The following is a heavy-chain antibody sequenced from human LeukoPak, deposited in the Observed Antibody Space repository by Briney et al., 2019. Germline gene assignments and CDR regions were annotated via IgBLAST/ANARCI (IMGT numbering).Heavy chain of an antibody. J-gene: IGHJ4*02. D-gene: IGHD4-17*01. Sequence: GRSLRLSCAASGFTFSSYGMHWVRQAPGKGLEWVAFIRYDGSNKYYADSVKGRFTISRDNSKNTLYLQMNSLRAEDTAVYYCAKDAPSEVTTSPYYFDYWGQGTLVTVSS. V-gene: IGHV3-30*02. CDR1: GFTFSSYG. CDR2: IRYDGSNK. CDR3: AKDAPSEVTTSPYYFDY.